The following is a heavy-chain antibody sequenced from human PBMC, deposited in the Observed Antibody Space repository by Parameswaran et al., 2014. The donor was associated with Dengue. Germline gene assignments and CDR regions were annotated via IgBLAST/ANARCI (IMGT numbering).Heavy chain of an antibody. V-gene: IGHV3-21*01. J-gene: IGHJ4*02. CDR2: ISSSSSYI. D-gene: IGHD1-14*01. CDR3: ARETPNRGTLSAADY. Sequence: WIRQPPGKGLEWVSSISSSSSYIYYADSVKGRFTISRDNAKNSLYLQMNSLRAEDTAVYYCARETPNRGTLSAADYWGQGTLVTVSS.